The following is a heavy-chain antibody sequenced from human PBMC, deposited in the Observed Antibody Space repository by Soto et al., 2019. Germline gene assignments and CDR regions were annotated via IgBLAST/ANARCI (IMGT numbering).Heavy chain of an antibody. V-gene: IGHV3-23*01. J-gene: IGHJ4*02. Sequence: EVLLLDSGGGLVQPGGSLRLSCAASGFTFNTVAMTWVRQAPGKGLEWVSALSGSGSLSYYADSVKGRFTISRDNSENTMYLQMNNLRVDETAVYFCARDRGGALDSWGQGTLVTVSS. D-gene: IGHD2-15*01. CDR1: GFTFNTVA. CDR2: LSGSGSLS. CDR3: ARDRGGALDS.